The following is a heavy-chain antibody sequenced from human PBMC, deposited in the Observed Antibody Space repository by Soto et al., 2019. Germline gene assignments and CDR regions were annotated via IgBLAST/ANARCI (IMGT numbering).Heavy chain of an antibody. CDR1: GTSISRDY. J-gene: IGHJ4*02. CDR3: SRYNSYAIDY. V-gene: IGHV4-59*01. CDR2: IHYSGTT. D-gene: IGHD2-8*01. Sequence: PSATRSLTFTVYGTSISRDYWIWIRQPPGKGLEWIANIHYSGTTNYSPSLASRVTLSVDTSKNQFSLKMTSVTAADRAMYFFSRYNSYAIDYWGRGTLVNVSS.